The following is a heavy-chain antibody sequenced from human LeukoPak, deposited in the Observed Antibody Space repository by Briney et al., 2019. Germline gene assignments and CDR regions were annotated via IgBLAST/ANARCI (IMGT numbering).Heavy chain of an antibody. Sequence: GGSLRLSCAASGFTFSSYAMTWVRQAPGKGLEWVSGISGSGASTYYADSVKGRFTISRDNSKNTLYPQMNSLRAEDTAVYYCAKANMVRGVTLKFDYWGQGTLVTVSS. D-gene: IGHD3-10*01. CDR1: GFTFSSYA. V-gene: IGHV3-23*01. J-gene: IGHJ4*02. CDR3: AKANMVRGVTLKFDY. CDR2: ISGSGAST.